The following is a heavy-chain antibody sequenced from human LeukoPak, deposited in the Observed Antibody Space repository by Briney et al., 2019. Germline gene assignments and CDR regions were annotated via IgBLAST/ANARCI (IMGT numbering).Heavy chain of an antibody. D-gene: IGHD1-26*01. CDR1: GFTVSSNY. Sequence: SGGSLRLSCAASGFTVSSNYMSWVRQAPGKGLEWVSVIYSGGSTYYADSVKGRFTISRDNSKNTLYLQMNSLRAEDTAVYYCAKGSIVGATSYYYMDVWGKGTTVTISS. CDR3: AKGSIVGATSYYYMDV. CDR2: IYSGGST. V-gene: IGHV3-66*01. J-gene: IGHJ6*03.